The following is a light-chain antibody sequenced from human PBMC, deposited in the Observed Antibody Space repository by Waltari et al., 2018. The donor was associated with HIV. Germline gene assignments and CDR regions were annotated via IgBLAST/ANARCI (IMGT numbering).Light chain of an antibody. Sequence: SYELTQPPSVSVSPGQTASITCSGDQLGDKYACWYQQKPGQSPLLVSYQDNKRPSGIPERFSGSNSGNTATLTISRTQVMDEADYYCQAWESSTDVVFGGGTKLTVL. CDR2: QDN. CDR3: QAWESSTDVV. V-gene: IGLV3-1*01. CDR1: QLGDKY. J-gene: IGLJ2*01.